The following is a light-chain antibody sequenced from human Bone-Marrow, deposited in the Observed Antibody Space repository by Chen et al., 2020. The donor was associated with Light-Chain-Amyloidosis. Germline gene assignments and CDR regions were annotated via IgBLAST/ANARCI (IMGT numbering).Light chain of an antibody. CDR2: EVT. Sequence: QSALTQPASVSGSPGQSRTISCTGTSSDVGGDNHVSWYQQHPDKAPKLMIYEVTNRPSCVPDRFSGSKSDNTASLTISGLQTEDEADYFFSSYTITNTLVFGSGTRVTVL. J-gene: IGLJ1*01. CDR1: SSDVGGDNH. CDR3: SSYTITNTLV. V-gene: IGLV2-14*01.